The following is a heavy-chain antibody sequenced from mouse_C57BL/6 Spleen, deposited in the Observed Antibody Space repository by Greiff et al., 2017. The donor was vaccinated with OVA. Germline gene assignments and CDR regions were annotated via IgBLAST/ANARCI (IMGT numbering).Heavy chain of an antibody. CDR3: ARSLDPYYFDY. CDR1: GYAFSSSW. J-gene: IGHJ2*01. V-gene: IGHV1-82*01. CDR2: IYPGDGDT. Sequence: QVQLQQSGPELVKPGASVKISCKASGYAFSSSWMNWVKQRPGKGLEWIGRIYPGDGDTNYNGKFKGKATLTADKSSSTAYMQLSSLTSEDSAVYFCARSLDPYYFDYWGQGTTLTVSS.